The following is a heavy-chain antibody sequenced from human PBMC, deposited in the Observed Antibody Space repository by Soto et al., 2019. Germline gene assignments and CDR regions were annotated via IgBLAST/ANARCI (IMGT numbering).Heavy chain of an antibody. D-gene: IGHD6-13*01. CDR2: IYYSGST. CDR1: GGSISSYY. Sequence: SETLSLTCTVSGGSISSYYWSWIRLPPGKGLEWIGYIYYSGSTNYNPFLKSRVTMSVDMSKNQFSLTLSSVTAADTAVYYCARALPTLAAAGHFDFWGLGTLVTVSS. J-gene: IGHJ4*02. CDR3: ARALPTLAAAGHFDF. V-gene: IGHV4-59*01.